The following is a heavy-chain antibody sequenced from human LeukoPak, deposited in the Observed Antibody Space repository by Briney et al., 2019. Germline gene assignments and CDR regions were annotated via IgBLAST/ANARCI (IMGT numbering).Heavy chain of an antibody. J-gene: IGHJ4*02. CDR1: GGSIRSSSYY. CDR2: TYYSGST. Sequence: SETLSLTCTVSGGSIRSSSYYWGWIRQPPGKGLEWIGSTYYSGSTYYKSSLKSRVTISVDTSKNQFSLKLSSVTAADTAVYYCASLRERSYYARGFDYWGQGTLVTVSS. V-gene: IGHV4-39*01. D-gene: IGHD1-26*01. CDR3: ASLRERSYYARGFDY.